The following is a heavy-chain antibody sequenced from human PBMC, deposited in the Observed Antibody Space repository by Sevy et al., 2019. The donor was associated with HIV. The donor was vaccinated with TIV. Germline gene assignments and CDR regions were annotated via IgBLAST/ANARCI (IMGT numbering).Heavy chain of an antibody. Sequence: GGSLRLSCAASGFTLSDYAIHWVRQAPGKGLEWVAFIWYDGSNKYYTDFVKGRFAISRDNSKNTLYLQMNSLRVEDTAVYYCAKLVVPAASNDDILTGYPDLRVNYGMDVWGQGSTVTVSS. CDR2: IWYDGSNK. CDR3: AKLVVPAASNDDILTGYPDLRVNYGMDV. J-gene: IGHJ6*02. D-gene: IGHD3-9*01. V-gene: IGHV3-30*02. CDR1: GFTLSDYA.